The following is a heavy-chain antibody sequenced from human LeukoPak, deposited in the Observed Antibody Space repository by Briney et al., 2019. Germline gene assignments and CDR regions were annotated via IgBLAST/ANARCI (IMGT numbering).Heavy chain of an antibody. Sequence: GRSLRLSCAASGFTFSSYGMHWVRQAPGKGLEWVAVIWYDGSNKYYADSVKGRFTISRDNSKNTLYLQMKSLRAEDTAVYYCARDSRLSYPDYWGQGTLVTVSS. J-gene: IGHJ4*02. D-gene: IGHD3-16*02. V-gene: IGHV3-33*01. CDR1: GFTFSSYG. CDR2: IWYDGSNK. CDR3: ARDSRLSYPDY.